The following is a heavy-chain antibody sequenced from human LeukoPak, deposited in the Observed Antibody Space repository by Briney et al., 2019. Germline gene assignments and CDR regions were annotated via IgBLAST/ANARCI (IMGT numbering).Heavy chain of an antibody. J-gene: IGHJ1*01. D-gene: IGHD2-21*01. V-gene: IGHV4-38-2*02. CDR3: ARVDCGDDCYKYFQH. CDR2: IYHSGST. CDR1: GYSISSGYY. Sequence: KPSEPLSLTCTVSGYSISSGYYWGWIRQPPGKGLEWIGSIYHSGSTYYNPSLTSRVSISVDTSKRQFSLKLSSVTAADAAVYYCARVDCGDDCYKYFQHWGQGTLVTVSS.